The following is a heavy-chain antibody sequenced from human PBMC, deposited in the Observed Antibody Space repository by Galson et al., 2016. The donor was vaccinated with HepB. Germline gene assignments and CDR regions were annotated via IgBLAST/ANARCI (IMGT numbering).Heavy chain of an antibody. J-gene: IGHJ6*02. V-gene: IGHV4-59*01. CDR2: ISYSGST. D-gene: IGHD1-26*01. Sequence: SETLSLTCTVSGGSISDYYWTWVRQPPGKGLEWIGYISYSGSTNYNPSLKSRVTIPVDTSQNQFSLKLNSATSSDTAVYYCARTYSGAYYGVFYYLDVWGQGTTVTVSS. CDR1: GGSISDYY. CDR3: ARTYSGAYYGVFYYLDV.